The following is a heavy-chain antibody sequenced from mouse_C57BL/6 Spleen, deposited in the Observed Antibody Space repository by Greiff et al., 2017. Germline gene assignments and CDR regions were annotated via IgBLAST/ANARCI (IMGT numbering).Heavy chain of an antibody. CDR1: GYTFTTYP. V-gene: IGHV1-47*01. CDR3: ARGYYGYDGDAMDY. CDR2: FHPYNDDT. J-gene: IGHJ4*01. D-gene: IGHD2-2*01. Sequence: QVQLQQSGAELVKPGASVKMSCKASGYTFTTYPIEWMKQNHGKSLEWIGNFHPYNDDTKYNEKFKGKATFTVEKSSISVYVELSRLTSDDTAVYDCARGYYGYDGDAMDYWGQGTSVTVSS.